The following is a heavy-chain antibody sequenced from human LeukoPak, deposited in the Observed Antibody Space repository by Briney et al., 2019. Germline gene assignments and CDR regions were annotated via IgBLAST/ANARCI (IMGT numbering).Heavy chain of an antibody. D-gene: IGHD6-13*01. CDR2: ISYDGSNK. J-gene: IGHJ4*02. Sequence: GGSLRLSCAASGFTFTNYAMNWVRQAPGKGLEWVAVISYDGSNKYYADSVKGRFTISRDNSKNTLYLQMNSLRAEDTAVYYCARYSSSRHGVDYWGQGTLVTVSS. V-gene: IGHV3-30-3*01. CDR3: ARYSSSRHGVDY. CDR1: GFTFTNYA.